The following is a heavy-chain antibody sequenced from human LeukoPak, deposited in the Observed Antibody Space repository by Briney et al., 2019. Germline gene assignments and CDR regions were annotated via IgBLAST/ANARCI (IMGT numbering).Heavy chain of an antibody. CDR2: IIPIVGTT. J-gene: IGHJ4*02. CDR3: ARGGYYYDSSGYSHLPDY. D-gene: IGHD3-22*01. Sequence: SVKVSCKASGGTFSSYAFSWVRQAPGQGLEWMGGIIPIVGTTNYAQMFQGRVTITADESTGTAYMELSSLRSEDTAVYYCARGGYYYDSSGYSHLPDYWGQGTLVTVSA. V-gene: IGHV1-69*13. CDR1: GGTFSSYA.